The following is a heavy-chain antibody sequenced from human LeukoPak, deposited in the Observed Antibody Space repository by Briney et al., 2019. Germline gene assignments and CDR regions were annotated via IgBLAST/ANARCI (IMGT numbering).Heavy chain of an antibody. CDR3: ARDISGSYLLDN. D-gene: IGHD1-26*01. CDR1: GFTFSSYS. J-gene: IGHJ4*02. Sequence: GGSLRLSCAASGFTFSSYSMNWVRQAPGKGLEWVSYISSSSGTIYYVDSVKRRFTISRDNAKNSLYLQMNSLRDEDTAIYYCARDISGSYLLDNWGQGTLVTVSS. CDR2: ISSSSGTI. V-gene: IGHV3-48*02.